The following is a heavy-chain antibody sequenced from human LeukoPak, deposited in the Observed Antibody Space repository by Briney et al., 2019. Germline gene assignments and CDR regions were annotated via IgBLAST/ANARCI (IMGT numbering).Heavy chain of an antibody. J-gene: IGHJ3*02. CDR3: ARGSGRNYRGAFDI. CDR2: ISSSGSTI. CDR1: GFTFSSYE. D-gene: IGHD4-23*01. V-gene: IGHV3-48*03. Sequence: GGSLRLSCAASGFTFSSYEMNWVRQAPGKGLEWVSYISSSGSTIYYADSVKGRFTISRDNAKNSLYLQMNSLRAEDTAVYYCARGSGRNYRGAFDIWGQGTMVTVSS.